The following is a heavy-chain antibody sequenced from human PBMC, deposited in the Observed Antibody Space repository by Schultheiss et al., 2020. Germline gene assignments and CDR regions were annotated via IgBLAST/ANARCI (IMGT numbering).Heavy chain of an antibody. CDR1: GYTFTSHH. V-gene: IGHV1-46*01. J-gene: IGHJ6*02. CDR2: IIVGDVRT. D-gene: IGHD6-13*01. CDR3: ARLLSVFNVGPYSSSWYFLNGEYGMDV. Sequence: ASVKVSCKPSGYTFTSHHMHWVRQAPGQGLEWMGMIIVGDVRTYYAQKFQGRVTMTTDTSTSTAYMELRSLRSDDTAVYYCARLLSVFNVGPYSSSWYFLNGEYGMDVWGQGTTVTVSS.